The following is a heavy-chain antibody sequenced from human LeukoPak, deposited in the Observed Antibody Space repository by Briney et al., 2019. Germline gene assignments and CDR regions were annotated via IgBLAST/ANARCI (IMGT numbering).Heavy chain of an antibody. CDR3: AREDGEMATSYFDY. J-gene: IGHJ4*02. CDR2: IIPILGIA. Sequence: ASVKVSCKASGGTFSSYAISWVRQAPGQGLEWMGRIIPILGIANYAQKLQGRVTITADKSTSTAYMELSSLRSEDTAVYYCAREDGEMATSYFDYWGQGTLVTVSS. V-gene: IGHV1-69*04. D-gene: IGHD5-24*01. CDR1: GGTFSSYA.